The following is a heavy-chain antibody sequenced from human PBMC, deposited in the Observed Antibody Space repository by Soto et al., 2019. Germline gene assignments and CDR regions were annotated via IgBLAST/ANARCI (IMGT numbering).Heavy chain of an antibody. CDR3: ARFVVPATRHPDFDY. Sequence: SATLSLTCAVSGVSISSGNWWTWVRQSPQRGLEYIGEIFHDGTANYYPSFERRVAISVDTSKNQFSLRLNSVTAADSGVYFCARFVVPATRHPDFDYWGPGTLVTVSS. V-gene: IGHV4-4*02. J-gene: IGHJ4*02. CDR1: GVSISSGNW. D-gene: IGHD2-15*01. CDR2: IFHDGTA.